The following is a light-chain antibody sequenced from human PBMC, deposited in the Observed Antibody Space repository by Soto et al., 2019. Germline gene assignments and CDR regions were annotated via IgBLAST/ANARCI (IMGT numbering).Light chain of an antibody. V-gene: IGKV3-15*01. Sequence: EIEMTQSPATLSVSPGDAATLSCRASQSVAGNLAWYQQKPGQPPRLLIYGVSTRATGVPARFSGSGSETDFSLTISSLQIEDFALYYCQQSNNWPPLTFGGGTKVDI. CDR1: QSVAGN. J-gene: IGKJ4*01. CDR2: GVS. CDR3: QQSNNWPPLT.